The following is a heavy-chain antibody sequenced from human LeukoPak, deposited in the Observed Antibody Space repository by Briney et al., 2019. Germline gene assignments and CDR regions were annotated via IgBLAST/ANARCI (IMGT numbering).Heavy chain of an antibody. CDR1: GFTFSSYG. CDR2: IWYDGSNK. CDR3: ARRAWHSSSNRINWFDP. V-gene: IGHV3-33*01. D-gene: IGHD6-13*01. Sequence: GGSLRLSCAASGFTFSSYGMHWVRQAPGKGLERVAVIWYDGSNKYYADSVKGRFTISRDNSKNTLYLQMNNLRAEDTAVYYCARRAWHSSSNRINWFDPWGQGTLVTVSS. J-gene: IGHJ5*02.